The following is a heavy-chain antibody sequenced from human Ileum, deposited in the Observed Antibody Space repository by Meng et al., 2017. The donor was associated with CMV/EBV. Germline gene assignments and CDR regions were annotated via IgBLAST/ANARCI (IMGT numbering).Heavy chain of an antibody. V-gene: IGHV3-21*01. CDR3: ARDGSYYYDSRWDY. CDR1: GFTFSSYS. D-gene: IGHD3-22*01. Sequence: SGFTFSSYSMNWVRQAPGKGLEWVSSISSSSSYIYYADSVKGRFTISRDNAKNSLYLQMNSLRAEDTAVYYCARDGSYYYDSRWDYWGQGTLVTVSS. CDR2: ISSSSSYI. J-gene: IGHJ4*02.